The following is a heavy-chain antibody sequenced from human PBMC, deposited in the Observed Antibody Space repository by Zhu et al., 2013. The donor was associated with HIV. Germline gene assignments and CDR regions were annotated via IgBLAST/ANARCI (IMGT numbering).Heavy chain of an antibody. V-gene: IGHV1-69*06. Sequence: QVQLVQSGAEVKKPGASVKVSCKASGYTFTSYGISWVRQAPGQGLEWMGGIIPIFGTANYAQKFQGRVTITADKSTSTAYMELSSLRSEDTAVYYCARAVTHQNWFDPWGRGNPRSPSPQ. J-gene: IGHJ5*02. CDR2: IIPIFGTA. CDR3: ARAVTHQNWFDP. CDR1: GYTFTSYG. D-gene: IGHD4-4*01.